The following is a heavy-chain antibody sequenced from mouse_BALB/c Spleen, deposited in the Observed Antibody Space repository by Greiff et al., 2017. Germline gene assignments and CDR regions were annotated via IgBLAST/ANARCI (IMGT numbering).Heavy chain of an antibody. D-gene: IGHD2-1*01. CDR3: ARDGNSFSLFAY. CDR1: GFTFSSFG. V-gene: IGHV5-17*02. Sequence: EVHLVESGGGLVQPGGSRKLSCAASGFTFSSFGMHWVRQAPEKGLEWVAYISSGSSTIYYADTVKGRFTISRDNPKNTLFLQMTSLRSEDTAMYYCARDGNSFSLFAYWGQGTLVTVSA. CDR2: ISSGSSTI. J-gene: IGHJ3*01.